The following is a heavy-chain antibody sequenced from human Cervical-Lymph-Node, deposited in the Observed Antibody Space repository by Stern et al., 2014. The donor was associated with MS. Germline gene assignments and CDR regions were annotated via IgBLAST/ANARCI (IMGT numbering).Heavy chain of an antibody. CDR2: ISYEGNPK. CDR3: ARDYEDTSMLFDH. J-gene: IGHJ4*02. D-gene: IGHD2-8*01. CDR1: GFTFSSYG. Sequence: VQLVESGGAVVQPGRALRLSCAASGFTFSSYGMHWVRQAPGKGLEWVTVISYEGNPKSYASAVKGRFTISRDNSKNTLHLQMNSVTPDDTAIYYCARDYEDTSMLFDHWGQGTLVTVSS. V-gene: IGHV3-30*03.